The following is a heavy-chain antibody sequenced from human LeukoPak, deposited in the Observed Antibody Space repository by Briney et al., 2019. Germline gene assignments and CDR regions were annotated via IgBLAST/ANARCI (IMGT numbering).Heavy chain of an antibody. D-gene: IGHD3-22*01. CDR3: AGEKGGFYYYDSSGYSR. CDR1: GGTFSSYA. CDR2: IIPIFGTA. Sequence: ASVKVSCKASGGTFSSYAISWVRQAPGQGLEWMGGIIPIFGTANYAQKFQGRVTITADESTSTAYMELSSLRSEDTAVYYCAGEKGGFYYYDSSGYSRWGQGTLVNVSS. V-gene: IGHV1-69*13. J-gene: IGHJ4*02.